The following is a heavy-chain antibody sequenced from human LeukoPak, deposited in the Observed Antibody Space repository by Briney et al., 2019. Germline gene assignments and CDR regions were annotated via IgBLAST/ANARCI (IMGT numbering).Heavy chain of an antibody. V-gene: IGHV4-34*01. CDR3: ARGRTGDY. CDR2: INHSGST. Sequence: GSLRLSCAASGFTFSSYAMHWVRQPPGKGLEWIGEINHSGSTNYNPSLKSRVTISVDTSKNQFSLKLSSVTAADTAVYYCARGRTGDYWGQGTLVTVSS. J-gene: IGHJ4*02. CDR1: GFTFSSYA.